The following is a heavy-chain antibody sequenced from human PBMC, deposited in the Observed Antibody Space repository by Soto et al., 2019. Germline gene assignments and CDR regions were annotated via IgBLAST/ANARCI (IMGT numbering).Heavy chain of an antibody. D-gene: IGHD4-17*01. V-gene: IGHV4-31*03. J-gene: IGHJ5*02. Sequence: QVQLQESGPGLVKPSQTLSLTCTVSGGSISSGGYYWRWIRQHPRKGLEWIGYIYYSGSTYYNPSLKSRVTISVDTSKSQFSLKLSSVTAADTAVYYCAGHPPAAYGDSPVPWGQGTLVTVSS. CDR1: GGSISSGGYY. CDR2: IYYSGST. CDR3: AGHPPAAYGDSPVP.